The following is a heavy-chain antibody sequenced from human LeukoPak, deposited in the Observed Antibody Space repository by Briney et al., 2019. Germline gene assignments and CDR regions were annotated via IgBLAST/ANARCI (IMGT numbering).Heavy chain of an antibody. V-gene: IGHV3-23*01. CDR2: ISGSGGST. J-gene: IGHJ4*02. CDR3: AKDLGVWSSSPYYFDY. Sequence: GGSLRLSCAASGFTFSSYAMSWVRQAPGKGLEWVSAISGSGGSTYYADSVKGRLTISRDNSKNTLYLQMNSLRAEDTAVYYCAKDLGVWSSSPYYFDYWGQGPLVTVSS. D-gene: IGHD3-3*01. CDR1: GFTFSSYA.